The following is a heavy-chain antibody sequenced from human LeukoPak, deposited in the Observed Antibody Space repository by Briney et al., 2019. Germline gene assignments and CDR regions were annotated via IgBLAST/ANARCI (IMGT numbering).Heavy chain of an antibody. D-gene: IGHD3-10*01. CDR1: GFTFSSYS. J-gene: IGHJ4*02. V-gene: IGHV3-21*01. Sequence: SGGSLRLSCAASGFTFSSYSMNWVRQAPGKGLEGVSSISSSSSYIYYADSVKGRFTISRDNAKNSLYLQMNSLRAEDTAVYYCARDPTTYGSGSYYYYFDYWGQGTLVTVSS. CDR2: ISSSSSYI. CDR3: ARDPTTYGSGSYYYYFDY.